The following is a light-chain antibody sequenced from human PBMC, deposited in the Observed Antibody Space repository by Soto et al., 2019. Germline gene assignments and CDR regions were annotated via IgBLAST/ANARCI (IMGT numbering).Light chain of an antibody. CDR3: QQYATSPIT. CDR2: GAS. Sequence: TQSPSSLSASVGDRVTITCRASQSVGRNYLAWFQQKSGQAPRLVIYGASSRAAGIPDRLSGSGSGTDFTLTISRLEPEDFAVYYCQQYATSPITFGQGTRLEIK. J-gene: IGKJ5*01. V-gene: IGKV3-20*01. CDR1: QSVGRNY.